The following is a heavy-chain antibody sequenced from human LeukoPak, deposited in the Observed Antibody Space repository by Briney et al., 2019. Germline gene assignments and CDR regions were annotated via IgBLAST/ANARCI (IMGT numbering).Heavy chain of an antibody. D-gene: IGHD3-22*01. Sequence: SETLSLTCTVSGGSISSYYWSWIRQPPGKGLEWIGYIYYSGSTNYNPSLKSRVTISVDTSKNQFSLKLSSVTAADTAVYYCARGHSYYDSSGYAFDIWGQGTMVTVSS. V-gene: IGHV4-59*01. J-gene: IGHJ3*02. CDR1: GGSISSYY. CDR3: ARGHSYYDSSGYAFDI. CDR2: IYYSGST.